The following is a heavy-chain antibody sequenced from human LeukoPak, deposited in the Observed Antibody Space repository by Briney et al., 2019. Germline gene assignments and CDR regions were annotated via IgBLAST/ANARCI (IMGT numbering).Heavy chain of an antibody. J-gene: IGHJ6*02. CDR2: INPSGGST. V-gene: IGHV1-46*01. CDR3: AREELRYFDWFNYYYGMDV. D-gene: IGHD3-9*01. CDR1: GYTFTSYS. Sequence: GASVKVSCKASGYTFTSYSLHWVRQAPGQGLEWMGIINPSGGSTTYAQNFQGRVTLTRDTSTNTVYMELSSLRSEDTAVYYCAREELRYFDWFNYYYGMDVWGQGTTVTVSS.